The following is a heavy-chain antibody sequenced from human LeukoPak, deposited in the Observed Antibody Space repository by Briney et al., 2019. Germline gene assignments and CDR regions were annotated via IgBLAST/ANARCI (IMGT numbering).Heavy chain of an antibody. V-gene: IGHV3-23*01. Sequence: PGRSLRLSCAASGFTFSNYPMKWVREAPGRGLEWVSTISGSGDSIYYADSVKGRFTISRDNSKNTLYLQMNCLRAEDTAVYYCAKRGPYYDSSGIDYWGQGTLVTVSS. CDR2: ISGSGDSI. J-gene: IGHJ4*02. CDR3: AKRGPYYDSSGIDY. D-gene: IGHD3-22*01. CDR1: GFTFSNYP.